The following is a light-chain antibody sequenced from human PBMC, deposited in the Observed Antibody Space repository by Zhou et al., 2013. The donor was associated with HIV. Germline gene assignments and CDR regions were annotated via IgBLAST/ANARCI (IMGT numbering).Light chain of an antibody. CDR1: QGIRND. CDR2: AAF. J-gene: IGKJ2*01. Sequence: AIQMTQSPSSLSASVGDRVTITCRASQGIRNDLGWYQQKPGKAPKLLIYAAFSLQSGVPSRFSGSGSGTDFTLTINSLQPEDFATYYCLQDYNYPYTFGQGTKLEIK. V-gene: IGKV1-6*01. CDR3: LQDYNYPYT.